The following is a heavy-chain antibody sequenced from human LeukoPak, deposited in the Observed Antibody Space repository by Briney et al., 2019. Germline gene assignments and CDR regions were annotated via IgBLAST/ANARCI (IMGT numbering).Heavy chain of an antibody. CDR3: ARVGDDYVWGSYRPQYYFDY. CDR1: GGSISSSSYY. J-gene: IGHJ4*02. Sequence: SETLSLTCTVSGGSISSSSYYWSWIRQPPGKGLEWIGYIYYSGSTNYNPSLKSRVTISVDTSKNQFSLKLSSVTAADTAVYYCARVGDDYVWGSYRPQYYFDYWGQGTLVTVSS. D-gene: IGHD3-16*02. V-gene: IGHV4-61*01. CDR2: IYYSGST.